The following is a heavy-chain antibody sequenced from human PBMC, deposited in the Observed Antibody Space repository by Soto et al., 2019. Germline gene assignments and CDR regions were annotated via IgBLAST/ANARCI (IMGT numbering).Heavy chain of an antibody. J-gene: IGHJ5*02. V-gene: IGHV1-69*13. CDR3: ARGRYSSGWLQGWFDP. CDR2: IIPIFGTA. D-gene: IGHD6-19*01. CDR1: GGTFSSYA. Sequence: SVKVSCKASGGTFSSYAISWVRQAPGQGLEWMGGIIPIFGTANYAQKFQGRVTITADESTSTAYMELSSLRSEDTAVYYCARGRYSSGWLQGWFDPWGQGTLVTVSS.